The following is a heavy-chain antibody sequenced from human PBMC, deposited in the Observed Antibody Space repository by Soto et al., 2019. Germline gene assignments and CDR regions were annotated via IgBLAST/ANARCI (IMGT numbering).Heavy chain of an antibody. CDR3: ASHMVRGVPFGY. V-gene: IGHV4-59*08. J-gene: IGHJ4*02. Sequence: PSETLSLTCTVSGGSISSYYWSWIRQPPGKGLEWIGYIYFRGSTNYNPSIKSRVTISVDTSKNQFSLKLNSVTAADTAVYYCASHMVRGVPFGYWGQGTLVTVSS. D-gene: IGHD3-10*01. CDR2: IYFRGST. CDR1: GGSISSYY.